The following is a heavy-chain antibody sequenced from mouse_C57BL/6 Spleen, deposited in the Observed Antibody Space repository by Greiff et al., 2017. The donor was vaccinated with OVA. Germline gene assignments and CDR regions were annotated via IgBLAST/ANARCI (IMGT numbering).Heavy chain of an antibody. CDR3: ARSYYYGSSYGYFDV. D-gene: IGHD1-1*01. CDR1: GYAFSSSW. J-gene: IGHJ1*03. CDR2: IYPGDGDT. V-gene: IGHV1-82*01. Sequence: QVQLQQSGPELVKPGASVKISCKASGYAFSSSWMNWVKQRPGKGLEWIGRIYPGDGDTNYNGKFKGKATLTADKSSSTAYMQLSSLTSEDSAVYFCARSYYYGSSYGYFDVWGTGTTVTVSS.